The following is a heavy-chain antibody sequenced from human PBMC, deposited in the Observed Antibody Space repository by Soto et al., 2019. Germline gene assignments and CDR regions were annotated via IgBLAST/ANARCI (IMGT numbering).Heavy chain of an antibody. J-gene: IGHJ5*02. Sequence: SETLSLTCAFSGVSITSGGYSCGWIRQPPWQGLEWIGYMYHSGNTYYNPSLKGRVTISLDHSRNQFSLSLNSVTAADTAVYFCASSKYDVVAGYAWFEAWGQGTLVTVSS. CDR3: ASSKYDVVAGYAWFEA. CDR1: GVSITSGGYS. CDR2: MYHSGNT. D-gene: IGHD2-21*01. V-gene: IGHV4-30-2*01.